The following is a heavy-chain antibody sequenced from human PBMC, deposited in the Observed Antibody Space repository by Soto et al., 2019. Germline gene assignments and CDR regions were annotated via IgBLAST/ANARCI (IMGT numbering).Heavy chain of an antibody. V-gene: IGHV1-18*01. D-gene: IGHD6-13*01. J-gene: IGHJ6*02. CDR1: GYTFTSYG. CDR2: ISAYNGNT. CDR3: ARDGGAAAAIKNYGMDV. Sequence: QVQLVQSGAEVKKPGASVKVSCKASGYTFTSYGISWVRQTPGQGLEWMGWISAYNGNTNYAQKLQGRLTMTTDTSPSTAYMELRSLRPDDTAVYYCARDGGAAAAIKNYGMDVWGQGTTVTVSS.